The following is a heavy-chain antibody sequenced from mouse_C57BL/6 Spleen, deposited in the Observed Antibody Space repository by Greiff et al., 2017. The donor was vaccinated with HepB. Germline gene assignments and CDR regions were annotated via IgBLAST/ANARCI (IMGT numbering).Heavy chain of an antibody. D-gene: IGHD1-1*01. CDR1: GYSFTGYY. CDR3: ARSKGYGKDDY. Sequence: EVQLQQSGPELVKPGASVKIPCKASGYSFTGYYMNWVKQSPEKSLEWIGEINPSTGGTTYNQKFKAKGTLTVDNSASTAYMQLKSLTSEDSAVYYCARSKGYGKDDYWGQGTTLTVSS. CDR2: INPSTGGT. V-gene: IGHV1-42*01. J-gene: IGHJ2*01.